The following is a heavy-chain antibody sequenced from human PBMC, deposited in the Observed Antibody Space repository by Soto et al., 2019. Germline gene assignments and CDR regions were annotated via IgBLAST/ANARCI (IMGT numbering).Heavy chain of an antibody. CDR3: AMRYYDSSRYPV. CDR1: GGSISSGGYY. D-gene: IGHD3-22*01. J-gene: IGHJ3*01. Sequence: SETLSLTCTVSGGSISSGGYYWSWIRQHPGKGLEWIGYIYYSGSTYYNPSLRSRVTISVDTSKNQFSLKLSSVTAADTAVYYCAMRYYDSSRYPVWGQGTMVTVSS. CDR2: IYYSGST. V-gene: IGHV4-31*03.